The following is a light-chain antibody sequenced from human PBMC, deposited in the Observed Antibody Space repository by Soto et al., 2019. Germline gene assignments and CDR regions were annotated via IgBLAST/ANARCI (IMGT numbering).Light chain of an antibody. CDR1: SSDVGGYNY. CDR3: RSYTSSRTLYV. Sequence: QSVLTQPASVSGSPGQSITISCTGTSSDVGGYNYVSWYLQHPGKAPKLMIYDVSNRPSGVSNRFSGSKSGNTASLTISGLQAEDESDYYCRSYTSSRTLYVSGTGTKVTVL. V-gene: IGLV2-14*01. CDR2: DVS. J-gene: IGLJ1*01.